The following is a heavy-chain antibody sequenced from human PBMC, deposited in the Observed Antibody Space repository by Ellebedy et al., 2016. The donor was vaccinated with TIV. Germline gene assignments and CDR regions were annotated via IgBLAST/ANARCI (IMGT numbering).Heavy chain of an antibody. Sequence: GESLKISXQGSGYKFNSNWIAWVRQTPGKGLEWMGLIYPGDSDTRDSPSFRAQVTMSADKSKNTVYLQLSSLKDSESGTYYCARPAAHDNSGYHTALDSWGQGTRVIVSS. J-gene: IGHJ4*02. V-gene: IGHV5-51*01. CDR3: ARPAAHDNSGYHTALDS. CDR2: IYPGDSDT. CDR1: GYKFNSNW. D-gene: IGHD3-22*01.